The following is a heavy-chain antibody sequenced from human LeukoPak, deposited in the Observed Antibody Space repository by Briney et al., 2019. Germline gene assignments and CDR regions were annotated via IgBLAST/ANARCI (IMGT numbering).Heavy chain of an antibody. CDR3: ARDADMFTDHTHGDY. D-gene: IGHD3-9*01. Sequence: GGSLRLSCAASGFTFSSHWMSWVRQAPGKGLEWVANIKQDGSEKYYVDSVKGRFTISRDNAKNSLYLQMNSLRDEDTAVYYCARDADMFTDHTHGDYWGQGTLVTVSS. V-gene: IGHV3-7*01. CDR2: IKQDGSEK. J-gene: IGHJ4*02. CDR1: GFTFSSHW.